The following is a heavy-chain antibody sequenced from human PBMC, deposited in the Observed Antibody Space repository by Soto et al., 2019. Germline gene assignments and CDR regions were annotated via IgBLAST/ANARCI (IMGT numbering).Heavy chain of an antibody. CDR2: IIPIFGTA. CDR1: GGTFSSYA. Sequence: GASVNVSCKASGGTFSSYAISWVRQAPGQGLEWMGGIIPIFGTANYAQKFQGRVTITADESTSTAYMELSSLRSEDTAVYYCARGHMAEDTAMVNYYYYYGMDVWGQGTTVTVSS. D-gene: IGHD5-18*01. J-gene: IGHJ6*02. V-gene: IGHV1-69*13. CDR3: ARGHMAEDTAMVNYYYYYGMDV.